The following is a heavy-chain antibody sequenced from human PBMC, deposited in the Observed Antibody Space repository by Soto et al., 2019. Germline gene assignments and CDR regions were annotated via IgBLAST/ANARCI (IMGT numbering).Heavy chain of an antibody. J-gene: IGHJ4*02. Sequence: SETLCLSCTVLGGYISSYYCSWIRQPPGKGLEWIGYIYYSGSTNYNPSLKSRVTISVDRSKNQFSLKLSSVTAADTAVYYCARHFSVDYFDYWGQGALVTVSS. CDR1: GGYISSYY. CDR2: IYYSGST. CDR3: ARHFSVDYFDY. V-gene: IGHV4-59*08.